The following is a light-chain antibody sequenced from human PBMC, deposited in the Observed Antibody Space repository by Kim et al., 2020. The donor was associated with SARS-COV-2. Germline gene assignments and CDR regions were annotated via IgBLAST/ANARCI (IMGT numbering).Light chain of an antibody. CDR3: QQYNSYPRT. CDR2: AAS. V-gene: IGKV1D-16*01. CDR1: QGISTW. J-gene: IGKJ2*01. Sequence: DIQMTQSPSSLSASVGDIVTITCRASQGISTWLAWYQQKPDQAPKSLIYAASTLQSGVPSRFSGSGSGTDFTLTISSLQPEDFATYYCQQYNSYPRTFGQGTKLEI.